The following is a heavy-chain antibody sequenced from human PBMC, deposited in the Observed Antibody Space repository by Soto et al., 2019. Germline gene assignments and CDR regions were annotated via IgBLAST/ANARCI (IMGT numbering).Heavy chain of an antibody. CDR1: GGSLSGYY. D-gene: IGHD5-12*01. CDR3: ARGQEGVVATH. CDR2: VKDGGHT. Sequence: QVQLQQWGAGLLKPSETLSLNCAVTGGSLSGYYWSWIRQPPAKGLEWIGEVKDGGHTNYSPSLRGRVTISSDTSNNQFSLRLNSVTAADTGVYYCARGQEGVVATHWDQGSLVTGSS. V-gene: IGHV4-34*01. J-gene: IGHJ4*02.